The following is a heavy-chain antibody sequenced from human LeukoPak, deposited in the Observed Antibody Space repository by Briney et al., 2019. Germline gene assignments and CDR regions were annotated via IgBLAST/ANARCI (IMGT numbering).Heavy chain of an antibody. Sequence: GSSVKVSCKASGGTFSSYAISWVRQAPGQGLEWMGGIIPIFGTANYAQKFQGRVTITADESTSTAYMELSSLRSEDTAVYYCARDSGLWSATPKYYFDYWGQGTLVTVSS. D-gene: IGHD5-18*01. CDR3: ARDSGLWSATPKYYFDY. V-gene: IGHV1-69*01. CDR1: GGTFSSYA. CDR2: IIPIFGTA. J-gene: IGHJ4*02.